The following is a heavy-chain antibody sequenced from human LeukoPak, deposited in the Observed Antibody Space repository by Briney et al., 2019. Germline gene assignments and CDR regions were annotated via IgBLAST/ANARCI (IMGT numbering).Heavy chain of an antibody. CDR2: IVVGGGNT. V-gene: IGHV1-58*01. CDR1: GFTFTSSA. CDR3: AAEGRPTVVTFRKGAVDL. Sequence: ASVKVSCKASGFTFTSSAVQWVRQARGQRLEWIGWIVVGGGNTNYAQKFQERVTITRDMSTSTVYMELSSLRSEDAAVYYCAAEGRPTVVTFRKGAVDLWGQGTMVTVSS. D-gene: IGHD4-23*01. J-gene: IGHJ3*01.